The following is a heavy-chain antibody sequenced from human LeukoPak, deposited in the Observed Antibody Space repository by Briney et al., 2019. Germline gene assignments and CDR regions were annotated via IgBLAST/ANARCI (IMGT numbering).Heavy chain of an antibody. D-gene: IGHD2-2*01. J-gene: IGHJ3*02. CDR2: ISYDGSNK. CDR3: ARSLRVPAVADAFDI. Sequence: GGSLRLSCAASGFTFSSYAMHWVRQAPGKGLEWVAVISYDGSNKYYADSVKGRFTISRDNSKNTLYLQMNSLRAEDTAVYYCARSLRVPAVADAFDIWGQGTMVTVSS. V-gene: IGHV3-30-3*01. CDR1: GFTFSSYA.